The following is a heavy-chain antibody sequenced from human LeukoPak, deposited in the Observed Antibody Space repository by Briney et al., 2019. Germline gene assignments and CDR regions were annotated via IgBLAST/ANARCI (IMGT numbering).Heavy chain of an antibody. CDR3: ARGTPTGLKAFDI. Sequence: GGSLRLSCAASGFTFSSYSMNWIRQAPGKGLEWVSSISSSSSYIYYADSVEGRFTISRDNAKNSLYLQMNSLRAEDTAVYYCARGTPTGLKAFDIWGQGTMVTVSS. V-gene: IGHV3-21*01. CDR2: ISSSSSYI. D-gene: IGHD2-2*01. J-gene: IGHJ3*02. CDR1: GFTFSSYS.